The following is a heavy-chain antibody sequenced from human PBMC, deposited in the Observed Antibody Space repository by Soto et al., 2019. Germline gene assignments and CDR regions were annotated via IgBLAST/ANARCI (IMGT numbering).Heavy chain of an antibody. Sequence: PSETLSLTCTVSGGSIRSYNWSWILQHPGKGLEWIGYIYYSGSTNYNPSLESRVSISVDTSKNQFSLRVTSVTAADTALYYCARQGGYCSSTNCYGYYAMDVWGQGTTVTVSS. D-gene: IGHD2-2*01. V-gene: IGHV4-59*08. CDR2: IYYSGST. CDR1: GGSIRSYN. CDR3: ARQGGYCSSTNCYGYYAMDV. J-gene: IGHJ6*02.